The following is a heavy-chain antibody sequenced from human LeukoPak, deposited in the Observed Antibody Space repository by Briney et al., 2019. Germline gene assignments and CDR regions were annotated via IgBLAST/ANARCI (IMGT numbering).Heavy chain of an antibody. Sequence: SVKVSCKASGGTFSSYAISWVRQAPGQGLEWMGGIIPIFGTANYAQKFQGRVTITADESTSAAYMELSSLRSEDTAVYYCARGIFPEDFWSGLGVEYYYYYYGMDVWGQGTTVTVSS. D-gene: IGHD3-3*01. CDR3: ARGIFPEDFWSGLGVEYYYYYYGMDV. J-gene: IGHJ6*02. V-gene: IGHV1-69*13. CDR1: GGTFSSYA. CDR2: IIPIFGTA.